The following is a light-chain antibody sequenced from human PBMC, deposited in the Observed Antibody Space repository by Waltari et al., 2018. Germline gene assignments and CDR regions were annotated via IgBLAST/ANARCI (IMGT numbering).Light chain of an antibody. CDR2: YVS. Sequence: QSALTQPASVSGSPGQSITISCTGTSSDIGAYNYVSWYQQHPGKAPKFMIYYVSKRPSGFSNRFVGSNSGNPASLSISGLQAEDEADYYCNSYTTSHTLVFGGGTKLTVL. V-gene: IGLV2-14*03. CDR3: NSYTTSHTLV. J-gene: IGLJ2*01. CDR1: SSDIGAYNY.